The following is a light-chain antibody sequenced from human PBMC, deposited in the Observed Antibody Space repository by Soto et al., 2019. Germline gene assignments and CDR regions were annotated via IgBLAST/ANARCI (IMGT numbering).Light chain of an antibody. V-gene: IGKV3-15*01. CDR2: GAS. CDR3: QQYSASPT. CDR1: QSVGTT. Sequence: EIFMTQSPATLSVSPGEKVILSCRARQSVGTTLAWYQQKPGQAPSLLIRGASTRATGVPARFSGSGSGTEFTLTISSLQSEDFAIYYCQQYSASPTFGGGTTLEIK. J-gene: IGKJ4*02.